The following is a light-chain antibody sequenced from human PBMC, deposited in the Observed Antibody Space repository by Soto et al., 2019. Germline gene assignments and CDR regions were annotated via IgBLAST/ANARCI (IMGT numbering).Light chain of an antibody. CDR2: DAS. Sequence: EIVLTQSPGTLSLSPGDRATLSCRASQTVSSSYLVWYQQKPGQAPRLLIYDASSRATGIPDRFSGSGSGTDFTLPSSSREPEDVAVYYCQQYNNWPRTFGQGTKVEIK. CDR1: QTVSSSY. J-gene: IGKJ1*01. CDR3: QQYNNWPRT. V-gene: IGKV3-20*01.